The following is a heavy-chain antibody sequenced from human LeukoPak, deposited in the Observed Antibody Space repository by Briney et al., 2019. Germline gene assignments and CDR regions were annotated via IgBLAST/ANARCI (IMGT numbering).Heavy chain of an antibody. J-gene: IGHJ4*02. CDR3: ARDPEAYGDYPHYFDY. D-gene: IGHD4-17*01. CDR1: GGSISSYY. CDR2: IYYSGST. Sequence: SETLSLTCTVSGGSISSYYWSWIRQPPGKGLEWIGYIYYSGSTNYNPSLKSRVTISVDTSKNQFSLKLSSVTAVDTAVYYCARDPEAYGDYPHYFDYWGQGTLVTVSS. V-gene: IGHV4-59*01.